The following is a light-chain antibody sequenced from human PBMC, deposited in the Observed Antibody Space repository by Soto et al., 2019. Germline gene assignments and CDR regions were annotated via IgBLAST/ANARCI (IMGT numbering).Light chain of an antibody. CDR1: SSDVGSYNL. V-gene: IGLV2-23*02. CDR2: EVS. Sequence: QSALTQPASVSGSPGQSITISCTGTSSDVGSYNLVSWYQQHPGKAPKLMIYEVSKRPSGVSNRFFGSKSGNTAALTVSGLQAEDEADYSGCSFASGRLLFGGVTKLTVL. J-gene: IGLJ2*01. CDR3: CSFASGRLL.